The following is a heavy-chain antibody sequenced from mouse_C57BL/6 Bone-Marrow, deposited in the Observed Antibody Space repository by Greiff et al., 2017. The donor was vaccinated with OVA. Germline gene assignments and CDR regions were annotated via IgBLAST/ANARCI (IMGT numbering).Heavy chain of an antibody. Sequence: VQLQQSGAELVRPGASVKLSCTASGFNIKDDYMHWVKQRPEQGLEWIGWIDPENGDTEYASKFQGKATITADTSSNTAYLQLSSLTSEDTAVYYSTTDGNYFDYWGQGTTLTVSS. J-gene: IGHJ2*01. V-gene: IGHV14-4*01. CDR2: IDPENGDT. CDR3: TTDGNYFDY. D-gene: IGHD1-1*01. CDR1: GFNIKDDY.